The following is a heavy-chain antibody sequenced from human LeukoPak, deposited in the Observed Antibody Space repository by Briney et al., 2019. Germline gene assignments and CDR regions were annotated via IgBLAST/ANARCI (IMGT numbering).Heavy chain of an antibody. CDR3: AREASRALDI. CDR1: GDSVSNNNAG. CDR2: TYYTSKWYS. Sequence: SQTLSLTCAISGDSVSNNNAGWDWIRHSPSSGLEWLGRTYYTSKWYSDYADSVKSRITISPDTSKNQLSLQLNSVTPEDTAIYYCAREASRALDIWGQGTRVTVSS. J-gene: IGHJ3*02. V-gene: IGHV6-1*01.